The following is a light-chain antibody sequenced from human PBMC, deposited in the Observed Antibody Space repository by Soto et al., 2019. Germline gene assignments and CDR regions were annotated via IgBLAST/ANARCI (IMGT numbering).Light chain of an antibody. V-gene: IGKV3-15*01. CDR1: QSVRGN. J-gene: IGKJ5*01. Sequence: EIVMTQSPATVSVGPGERATLSCRASQSVRGNLAWYQQKPGQSPRLLIYGASSRATGIPVRFSGSGSGTEFTLTISSLQSEDFAVYYCKQYNNCPCITFGQGTRLEIX. CDR2: GAS. CDR3: KQYNNCPCIT.